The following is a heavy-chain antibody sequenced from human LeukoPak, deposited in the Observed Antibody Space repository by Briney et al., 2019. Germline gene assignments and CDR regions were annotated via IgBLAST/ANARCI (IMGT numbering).Heavy chain of an antibody. Sequence: GGSLRLSCVTSGFIFSSYGIHWVRQAPGEGLEWVAWHFASNKYYAESVRGRFTMSRDNSKSTLYLQMDSLRVEDTAVYYCARDLCSTTSCFDYWGQGTLASVSS. J-gene: IGHJ4*02. V-gene: IGHV3-33*01. CDR3: ARDLCSTTSCFDY. CDR1: GFIFSSYG. CDR2: WHFASNK. D-gene: IGHD2-2*01.